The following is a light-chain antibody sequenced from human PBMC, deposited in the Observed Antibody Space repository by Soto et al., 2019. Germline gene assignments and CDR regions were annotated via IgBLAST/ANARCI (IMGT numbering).Light chain of an antibody. CDR2: DAS. CDR1: QSVSSY. V-gene: IGKV3-11*01. CDR3: QLRSNWPPRIT. Sequence: EIVLTQSPATLSLSPGERATLSCRASQSVSSYLAWYQQKTGQAPRLLIYDASNRATGIPARFSGSGSGTDFTLTISSLEPEDFAVYYCQLRSNWPPRITFGQGTRLEIK. J-gene: IGKJ5*01.